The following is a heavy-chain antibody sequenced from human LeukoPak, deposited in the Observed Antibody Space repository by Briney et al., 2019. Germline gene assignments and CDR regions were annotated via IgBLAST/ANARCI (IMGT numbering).Heavy chain of an antibody. D-gene: IGHD1-26*01. V-gene: IGHV4-31*03. CDR3: ARERSGSSYYYYGMYV. CDR1: GGSISSGGYY. J-gene: IGHJ6*02. Sequence: SETLSLTCTVSGGSISSGGYYWSWIRQHPGKGLEWIGYIYYSGSTYHNPSLKSRVTISVDTSKNQFSLKLSSVTAADTAVYYCARERSGSSYYYYGMYVWGQGTTVTVSS. CDR2: IYYSGST.